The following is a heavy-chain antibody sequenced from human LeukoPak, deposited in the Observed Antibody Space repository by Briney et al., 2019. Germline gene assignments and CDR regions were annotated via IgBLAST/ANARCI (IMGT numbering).Heavy chain of an antibody. CDR3: ARDRIVGATSVDGFDI. CDR2: INSDGSSA. CDR1: GCTFSSHW. J-gene: IGHJ3*02. D-gene: IGHD1-26*01. Sequence: PGGSLRLSCAASGCTFSSHWMHWVRQVPGRGLVWVSRINSDGSSATYTDSVKGRFTISRDNARNTLYLQMNSLRAEDTAVYYCARDRIVGATSVDGFDIWGQGTMVTVSS. V-gene: IGHV3-74*01.